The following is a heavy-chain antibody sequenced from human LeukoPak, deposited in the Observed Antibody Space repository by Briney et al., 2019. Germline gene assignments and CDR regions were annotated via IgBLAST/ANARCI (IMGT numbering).Heavy chain of an antibody. CDR1: GYTFTSYY. J-gene: IGHJ6*04. Sequence: ASVKVSCKASGYTFTSYYMHWVRQAPGQGLEWMGIINPSGGSTSYAQKFQGRVTMTRDTSTSTVYMELSSLRSVDTAVYYCVGAFYDILTTSYYYGMDVWGKGTTVTVSS. CDR2: INPSGGST. CDR3: VGAFYDILTTSYYYGMDV. V-gene: IGHV1-46*01. D-gene: IGHD3-9*01.